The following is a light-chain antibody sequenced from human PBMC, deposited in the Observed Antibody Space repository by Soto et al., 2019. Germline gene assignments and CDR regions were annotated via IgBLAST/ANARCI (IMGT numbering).Light chain of an antibody. CDR3: QQSYSIPYT. CDR1: QTISRN. CDR2: VVS. J-gene: IGKJ2*01. Sequence: DIQLTQSPSSLSASVGDRVTITCRASQTISRNLNWYQQKPGEDPRLLMYVVSTLQGGVPSRFSGSESGTDYTLTISSVQPDDFATYYCQQSYSIPYTFGQGTKLEIK. V-gene: IGKV1-39*01.